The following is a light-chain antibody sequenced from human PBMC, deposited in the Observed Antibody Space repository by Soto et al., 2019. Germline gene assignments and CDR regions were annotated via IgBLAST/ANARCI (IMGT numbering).Light chain of an antibody. J-gene: IGLJ3*02. CDR1: SSNIGNNA. CDR3: AAWDDSLNGPRGV. Sequence: QSVLTQPPSVSEAPRQRVTISCSGSSSNIGNNAVNWYQQLPGKAPKLLIYYDDLLPSGVSDRFSGSKSGTSASLAISGLQSEDEADYYCAAWDDSLNGPRGVFGGGTKLTVL. V-gene: IGLV1-36*01. CDR2: YDD.